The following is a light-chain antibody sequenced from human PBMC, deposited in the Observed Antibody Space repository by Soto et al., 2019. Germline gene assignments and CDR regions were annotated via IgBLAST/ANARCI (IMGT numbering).Light chain of an antibody. Sequence: DIVLTQSPGTLSLSPGEIATLSFSASQSVSSSYLAWYQQKPGQSPRLLIYGASRRATGIPDRFSGSGSGTDFTLTISRLEPEDFAVYYCQQYGTSLTWTFGQGTKVDIK. CDR2: GAS. V-gene: IGKV3-20*01. J-gene: IGKJ1*01. CDR3: QQYGTSLTWT. CDR1: QSVSSSY.